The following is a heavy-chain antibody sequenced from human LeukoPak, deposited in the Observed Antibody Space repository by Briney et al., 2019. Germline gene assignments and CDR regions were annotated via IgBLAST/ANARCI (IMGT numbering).Heavy chain of an antibody. CDR1: GFTFSSYA. D-gene: IGHD3-10*01. J-gene: IGHJ6*02. V-gene: IGHV3-30-3*01. CDR3: ARDDSLERFMVRGVITHYYYYGMDV. Sequence: PGGSLRLSCAASGFTFSSYAMHWVRQAPGKGLEWVAVISYDGSNKYYADSVKGRFTISRGNSKNTLYLQMNSLRAEDTAVYYCARDDSLERFMVRGVITHYYYYGMDVWGQGTTVTVSS. CDR2: ISYDGSNK.